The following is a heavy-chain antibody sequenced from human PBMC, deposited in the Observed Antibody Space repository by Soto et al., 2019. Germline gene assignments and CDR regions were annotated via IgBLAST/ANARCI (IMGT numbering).Heavy chain of an antibody. CDR1: GFTFSSYG. CDR2: IWYDGSNK. Sequence: GGSLRLSCAASGFTFSSYGMHWVRQAPGKGLEWVAVIWYDGSNKYYADSVKGRFTISRDNSKNTLYLQMNSLRAEDTAVYYCARDPAYCGGDCYPTSNYFDYWGQGTLVTVSS. CDR3: ARDPAYCGGDCYPTSNYFDY. J-gene: IGHJ4*02. D-gene: IGHD2-21*02. V-gene: IGHV3-33*01.